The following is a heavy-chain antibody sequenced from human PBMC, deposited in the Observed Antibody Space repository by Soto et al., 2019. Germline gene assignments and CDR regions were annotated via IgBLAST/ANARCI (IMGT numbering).Heavy chain of an antibody. J-gene: IGHJ6*02. V-gene: IGHV3-74*01. CDR2: INSDGSST. CDR3: ARVLQAEGYYYYYGMDV. Sequence: GESLKISCAASGFTFSSYWMHWVRQAPGKGLVWVSRINSDGSSTSYADSVKGRFTISRDNAKNTLYLQMNSLRAEDTAVYYCARVLQAEGYYYYYGMDVWGQGTTVTVSS. CDR1: GFTFSSYW. D-gene: IGHD4-4*01.